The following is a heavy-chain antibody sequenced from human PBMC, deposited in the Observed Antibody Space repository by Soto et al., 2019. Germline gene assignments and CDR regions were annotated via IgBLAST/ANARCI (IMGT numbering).Heavy chain of an antibody. CDR3: AKDGSPSDNYYMDV. J-gene: IGHJ6*03. CDR2: VGGSSGIT. Sequence: PGGSLRLSCAASGFTFSNHGMTWVRQAPGKGLEWVTAVGGSSGITYYADSVKGRFTVSRDNSKNMIYLQMDSLRAQDTAVYYCAKDGSPSDNYYMDVWGKGTTVTVSS. V-gene: IGHV3-23*01. CDR1: GFTFSNHG.